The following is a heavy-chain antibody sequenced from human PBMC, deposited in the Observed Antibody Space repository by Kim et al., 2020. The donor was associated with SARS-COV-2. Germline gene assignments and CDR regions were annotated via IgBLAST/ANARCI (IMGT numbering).Heavy chain of an antibody. D-gene: IGHD6-19*01. CDR2: IYHSGST. J-gene: IGHJ6*02. CDR3: ARDLDPPATSHLSSTPHTICSSSSGWSCRYSYGMDV. Sequence: SETLSLICAVSGGSISSSNWWSWVRQPPGKGLEWIGEIYHSGSTNYNPSLKSRVTISVDKSKNQFSLKLSSVTAADTAVYYCARDLDPPATSHLSSTPHTICSSSSGWSCRYSYGMDVWGQGTTVTVSS. CDR1: GGSISSSNW. V-gene: IGHV4-4*02.